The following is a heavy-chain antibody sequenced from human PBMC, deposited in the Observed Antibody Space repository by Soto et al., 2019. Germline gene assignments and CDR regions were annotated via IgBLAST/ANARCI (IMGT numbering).Heavy chain of an antibody. J-gene: IGHJ6*02. Sequence: SETLSLTCSVSGDSISKISYYWAWIRQPPGKGLEWIGYIYYSGSTNYNPSLKSRVTISLDTSKNQFSLKLSSVTAADTAMYYCARDRGDRNDYYYSVDVWGQGTKVTVYS. CDR1: GDSISKISYY. V-gene: IGHV4-61*01. CDR2: IYYSGST. D-gene: IGHD7-27*01. CDR3: ARDRGDRNDYYYSVDV.